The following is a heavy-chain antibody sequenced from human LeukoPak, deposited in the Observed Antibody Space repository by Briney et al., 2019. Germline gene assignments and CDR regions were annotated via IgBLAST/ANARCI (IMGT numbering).Heavy chain of an antibody. D-gene: IGHD3-10*01. Sequence: PGASLRVSCAASGFTFSSYGMHWVRQAPGKGLEWVAVIWHDESKKYYADSVEGRFTISRDTSKNTLYLQMNSLRVEDTAVYYCARDGTLGASGSYYNLPYWGQGTLVTVSS. CDR2: IWHDESKK. J-gene: IGHJ4*02. CDR3: ARDGTLGASGSYYNLPY. V-gene: IGHV3-33*01. CDR1: GFTFSSYG.